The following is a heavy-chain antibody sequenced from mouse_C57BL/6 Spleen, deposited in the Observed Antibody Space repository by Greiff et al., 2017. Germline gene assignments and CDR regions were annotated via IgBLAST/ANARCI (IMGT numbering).Heavy chain of an antibody. J-gene: IGHJ2*01. CDR2: IYPGDGDT. CDR1: GYAFSSYW. CDR3: ARQTYDGYYDYFDY. D-gene: IGHD2-3*01. V-gene: IGHV1-80*01. Sequence: QVQLQQSGAELVKPGASVKISCKASGYAFSSYWMNWVKQRPGKGLEWIGQIYPGDGDTNYNGKFKGKATLTADKSSSTAYMQLSSLTSEDSAVYFCARQTYDGYYDYFDYWGQGTTLTVSS.